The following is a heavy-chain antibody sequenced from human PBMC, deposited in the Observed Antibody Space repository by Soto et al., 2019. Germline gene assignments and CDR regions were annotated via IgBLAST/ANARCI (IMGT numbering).Heavy chain of an antibody. CDR2: INHSGST. D-gene: IGHD3-10*01. CDR1: GGSFSGYY. CDR3: AREFSGVWFGPGERGGFDP. V-gene: IGHV4-34*01. J-gene: IGHJ5*02. Sequence: QVQLQQWGAGLLKPSETLSLTCAVYGGSFSGYYWSWIRQPPGKGLEWIGEINHSGSTNYNPSLKSRVTISVDTSNNQFALKLSSVTAADTAVYYCAREFSGVWFGPGERGGFDPWGQGTLVTVSS.